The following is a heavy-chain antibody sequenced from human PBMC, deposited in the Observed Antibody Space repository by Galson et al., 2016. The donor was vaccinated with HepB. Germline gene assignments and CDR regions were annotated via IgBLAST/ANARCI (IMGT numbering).Heavy chain of an antibody. CDR3: ARGPGTTPLDY. CDR2: INTNTGNP. D-gene: IGHD2-15*01. Sequence: SVKVSCKASGNTFSSYGINWVRQAPGQGLEWMGWINTNTGNPTYAQGFTGRFVFSLDTSVSTTYLQISSLKAEDTAVYYCARGPGTTPLDYWGQGTLVTVSS. V-gene: IGHV7-4-1*02. J-gene: IGHJ4*02. CDR1: GNTFSSYG.